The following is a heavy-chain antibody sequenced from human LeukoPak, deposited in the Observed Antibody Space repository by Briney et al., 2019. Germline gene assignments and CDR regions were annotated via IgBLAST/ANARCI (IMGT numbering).Heavy chain of an antibody. J-gene: IGHJ4*02. V-gene: IGHV4-39*01. CDR3: ARGLVYCSGGSCYSGPDY. Sequence: PSETLSLTCTVSGGSISSSSYYWGWIRQPPGKGLEWIGSIYYSGSTYYNPSLKSRVTISVDTSKNQFSLKLSSVTAADTAVYYCARGLVYCSGGSCYSGPDYWGQGTLVTVSS. CDR1: GGSISSSSYY. D-gene: IGHD2-15*01. CDR2: IYYSGST.